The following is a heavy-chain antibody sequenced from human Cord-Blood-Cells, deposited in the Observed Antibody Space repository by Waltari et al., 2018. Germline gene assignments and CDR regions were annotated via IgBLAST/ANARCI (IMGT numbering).Heavy chain of an antibody. D-gene: IGHD1-20*01. V-gene: IGHV4-38-2*01. Sequence: QVQLQESGPGLVKPSETLSLTCAVSGYSISSGYYSGGIGQPPGKGLVWIGSIYHSGSTYYNPSLKSRVTISVDTSKNQFSLKLSSVTAADTAVYYCARVVYGITGIFDYWGQGTLVTVSS. CDR1: GYSISSGYY. CDR2: IYHSGST. J-gene: IGHJ4*02. CDR3: ARVVYGITGIFDY.